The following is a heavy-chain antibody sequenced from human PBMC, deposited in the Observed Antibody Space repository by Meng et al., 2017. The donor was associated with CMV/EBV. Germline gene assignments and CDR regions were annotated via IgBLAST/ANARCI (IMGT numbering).Heavy chain of an antibody. CDR1: FTFGGSW. D-gene: IGHD3-10*01. CDR2: INSDGSST. Sequence: FTFGGSWMHWVRPAPGKGLVWVSRINSDGSSTSYADSVKGRFTISRDNAKNTLYLQMNSLRAEDTAVYYCARGGDVLLWFGESYLDYWGQGTLVTVSS. CDR3: ARGGDVLLWFGESYLDY. V-gene: IGHV3-74*01. J-gene: IGHJ4*02.